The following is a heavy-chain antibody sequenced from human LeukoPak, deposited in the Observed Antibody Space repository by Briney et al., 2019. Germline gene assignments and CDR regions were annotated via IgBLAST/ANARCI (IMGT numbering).Heavy chain of an antibody. CDR3: VKLTRGYRSGGSCYSDY. D-gene: IGHD2-15*01. Sequence: GGSLRLSCAASGFTFISYAMSWVRQAPGKGLEWVSAISDSGITTYYADSVKGRFTISRDNSKNTLYLQMSSLRAEDTAVYYCVKLTRGYRSGGSCYSDYWGQGILVTVSS. CDR2: ISDSGITT. J-gene: IGHJ4*02. CDR1: GFTFISYA. V-gene: IGHV3-23*01.